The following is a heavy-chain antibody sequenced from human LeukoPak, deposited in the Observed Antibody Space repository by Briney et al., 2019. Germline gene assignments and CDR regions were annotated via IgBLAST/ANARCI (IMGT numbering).Heavy chain of an antibody. D-gene: IGHD4-17*01. CDR3: AKENYGDSTGGRFQH. V-gene: IGHV3-23*01. CDR2: ISDNGGRT. J-gene: IGHJ1*01. CDR1: GFTFSSYG. Sequence: GGSLRLSCAASGFTFSSYGMTWVRQAPGKGLEWVSAISDNGGRTFYADSVKGRFTISRVNSKNTLYLQMNSLRAEDTAVYYCAKENYGDSTGGRFQHWGQGTLVTVSS.